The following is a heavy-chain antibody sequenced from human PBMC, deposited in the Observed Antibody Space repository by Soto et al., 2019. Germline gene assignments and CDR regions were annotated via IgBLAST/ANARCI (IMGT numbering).Heavy chain of an antibody. D-gene: IGHD3-22*01. CDR2: IDPSDSYT. CDR3: ARQLDYYDSSRYYYFDS. J-gene: IGHJ4*02. Sequence: ESLKISCKGSGYSFTSYWISWVRQMPGKGLEWMGRIDPSDSYTNYSPSFQGHVTISADKSISTAYLQWSSLKASDTAMYYCARQLDYYDSSRYYYFDSWGQGTLVTVSS. CDR1: GYSFTSYW. V-gene: IGHV5-10-1*01.